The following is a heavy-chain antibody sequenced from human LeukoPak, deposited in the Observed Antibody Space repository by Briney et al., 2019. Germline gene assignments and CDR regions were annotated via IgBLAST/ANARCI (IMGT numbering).Heavy chain of an antibody. J-gene: IGHJ4*02. D-gene: IGHD4/OR15-4a*01. CDR2: ITRTGSNT. CDR3: ANHNVLAQYFDY. CDR1: GFTISSSA. V-gene: IGHV3-23*01. Sequence: GGSLRLSCAATGFTISSSATTWVRQAPGKGLDWVSTITRTGSNTFYADSVKGRFTISRDNSNNTLYLQMNSLRAEDTAVYYCANHNVLAQYFDYWGQGTLVTVSS.